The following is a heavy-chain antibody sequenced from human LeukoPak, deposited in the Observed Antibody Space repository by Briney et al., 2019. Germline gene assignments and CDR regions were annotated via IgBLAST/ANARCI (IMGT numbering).Heavy chain of an antibody. D-gene: IGHD3-3*01. Sequence: SETLSLTCTVSGGSISSSSYYWGWIRQPPGKGLEWIGSIYYSGSTYYNPSLKSRVTISVDTSKNQFSLKLSSVTAADTAVYYCARVTVITIFGVVIPNNWFDPWGQGTLVTVSS. CDR2: IYYSGST. V-gene: IGHV4-39*07. J-gene: IGHJ5*02. CDR3: ARVTVITIFGVVIPNNWFDP. CDR1: GGSISSSSYY.